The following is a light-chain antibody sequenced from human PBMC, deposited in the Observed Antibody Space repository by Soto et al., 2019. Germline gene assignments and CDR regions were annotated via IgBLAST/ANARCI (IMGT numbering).Light chain of an antibody. CDR1: QGVSGY. Sequence: DIQMTQSPSSLAASVGDRVTITCRASQGVSGYLLWYQQRQGRAPKPLIYAASNLLSGVPSRFSGSGSGANFTLTITSRQPEDFATYYCQQSYRTPHTFGQGTKLETK. CDR3: QQSYRTPHT. V-gene: IGKV1-39*01. J-gene: IGKJ2*01. CDR2: AAS.